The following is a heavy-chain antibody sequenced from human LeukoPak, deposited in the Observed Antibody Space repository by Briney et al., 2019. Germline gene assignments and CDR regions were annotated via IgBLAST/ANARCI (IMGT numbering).Heavy chain of an antibody. V-gene: IGHV4-34*01. Sequence: PSETLSLTCAVYGGSFSGYYWSWIRQPPGKGLEWIGEINHSGSTNYNPSLKSRVTISVDTSKNQFSLKLSSVTAADTAVYYCARLTVYYYDSSGYPYYYYYYMDVWGKGTTVTISS. CDR1: GGSFSGYY. CDR2: INHSGST. D-gene: IGHD3-22*01. J-gene: IGHJ6*03. CDR3: ARLTVYYYDSSGYPYYYYYYMDV.